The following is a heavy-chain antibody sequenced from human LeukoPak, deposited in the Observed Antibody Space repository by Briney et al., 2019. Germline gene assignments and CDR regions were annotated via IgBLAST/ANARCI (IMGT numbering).Heavy chain of an antibody. D-gene: IGHD4-17*01. CDR1: GFTFSSYT. CDR3: ARDLGREYGDFDY. CDR2: ISGSSRSV. Sequence: PGGSLRLSCAASGFTFSSYTMNWVRQAPGKGLEWVSSISGSSRSVYFADSLKGRFTISRDNAKSSLYLQLNSLRAEDTAVYYCARDLGREYGDFDYWGQGTLVTVSS. V-gene: IGHV3-21*01. J-gene: IGHJ4*02.